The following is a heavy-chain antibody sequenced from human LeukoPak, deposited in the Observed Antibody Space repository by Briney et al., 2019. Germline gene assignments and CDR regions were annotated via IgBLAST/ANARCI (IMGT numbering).Heavy chain of an antibody. CDR3: ASGVVVGPAAAGFDY. V-gene: IGHV3-48*01. D-gene: IGHD2-2*01. CDR2: ISSSSSTI. CDR1: GFTFSSYW. Sequence: GGSLRLSCAASGFTFSSYWMHWARQAPGKGLEWVSYISSSSSTIYYADSVKGRFTISRDNAKNSLYLQMNSLRAEDTAVYYCASGVVVGPAAAGFDYWGQGTLVTVSS. J-gene: IGHJ4*02.